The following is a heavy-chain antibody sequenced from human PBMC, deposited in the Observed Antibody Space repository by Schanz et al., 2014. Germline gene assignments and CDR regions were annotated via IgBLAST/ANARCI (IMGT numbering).Heavy chain of an antibody. CDR2: MNPDSGNT. CDR3: ARDRRRYCSTASCLHDNWFDP. V-gene: IGHV1-8*01. D-gene: IGHD2-2*01. Sequence: QVQLVQSGAEMKKPGASVKVSCKASGYTFTGYYMHWVRQAPGQGLEWMGWMNPDSGNTGYAQKFQGRVTMTRNTSISTAYMELSSLRSDDTAVYYCARDRRRYCSTASCLHDNWFDPWGQGTLVIVSS. CDR1: GYTFTGYY. J-gene: IGHJ5*02.